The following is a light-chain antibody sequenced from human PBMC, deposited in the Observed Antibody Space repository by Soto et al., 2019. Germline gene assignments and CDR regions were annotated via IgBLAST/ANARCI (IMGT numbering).Light chain of an antibody. CDR3: QQLNSYPLN. CDR1: QGSISY. V-gene: IGKV1-9*01. J-gene: IGKJ4*01. CDR2: AAS. Sequence: IPLTKSPSSLSASVGDKVTITCRTLQGSISYLAWYQQKPGKAPKLLIYAASTLQSGVPSRFSGRGSGTDFTLTISSLQPEELATYYCQQLNSYPLNCGRGTKG.